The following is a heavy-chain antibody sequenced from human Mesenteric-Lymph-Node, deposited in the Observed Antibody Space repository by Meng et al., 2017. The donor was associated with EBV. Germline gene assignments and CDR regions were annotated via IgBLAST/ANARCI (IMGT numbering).Heavy chain of an antibody. V-gene: IGHV4-61*01. Sequence: VALADAGPGLGEPSGTLRLPRTVSCGSVSSGSYYWSWIRQPPGKGLEWVGYIYYSGSANYNPSLKSRVTISVDTSKNQFSLKLSSVTAADTAVYYCGRGRTYWYFDLWGRGTLVTVSS. CDR1: CGSVSSGSYY. CDR2: IYYSGSA. J-gene: IGHJ2*01. CDR3: GRGRTYWYFDL.